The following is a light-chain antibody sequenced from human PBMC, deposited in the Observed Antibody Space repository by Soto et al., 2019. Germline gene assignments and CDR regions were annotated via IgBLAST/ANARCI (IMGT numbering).Light chain of an antibody. V-gene: IGLV4-69*01. J-gene: IGLJ3*02. CDR1: SGHSSYA. Sequence: QPVLTQSPSASASLGASVKLTCTLSSGHSSYAIAWHQQQPEKGPRYLMKLNSDGSHSKGDGIPNRFSGSSSGAERYLTISSRQSEDEADYYCQTWGTGLLVFGGGTKVTV. CDR2: LNSDGSH. CDR3: QTWGTGLLV.